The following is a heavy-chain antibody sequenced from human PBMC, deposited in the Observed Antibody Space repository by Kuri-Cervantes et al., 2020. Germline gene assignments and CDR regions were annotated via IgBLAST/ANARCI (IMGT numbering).Heavy chain of an antibody. Sequence: SETLSLTCAVSGGSISSSNWWSWVRQPPGKGLEWIGEIYHSGSTNYNPSLKSRVTISVDKSKNQFSLKLSSVTAADTAVYYCARAGDYYDSSGYFDYWGQGTLVTVSS. J-gene: IGHJ4*02. CDR2: IYHSGST. CDR3: ARAGDYYDSSGYFDY. CDR1: GGSISSSNW. V-gene: IGHV4-4*02. D-gene: IGHD3-22*01.